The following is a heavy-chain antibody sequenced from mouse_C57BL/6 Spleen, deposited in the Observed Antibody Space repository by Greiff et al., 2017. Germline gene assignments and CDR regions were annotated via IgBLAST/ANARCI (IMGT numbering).Heavy chain of an antibody. Sequence: QVQLKESGAELVKPGASVKISCKASGYAFSSYWMNWVKQRPGKGLEWIGQIYPGDGDTNYNGKFKGKATLTADKSSSTAYMQLSSLTSEDSAVYFCARNFENYFDYWGQGTTLTVSS. CDR3: ARNFENYFDY. V-gene: IGHV1-80*01. CDR1: GYAFSSYW. CDR2: IYPGDGDT. J-gene: IGHJ2*01.